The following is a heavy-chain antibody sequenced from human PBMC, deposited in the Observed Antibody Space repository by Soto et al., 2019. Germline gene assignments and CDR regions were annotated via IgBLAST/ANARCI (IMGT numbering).Heavy chain of an antibody. CDR1: GGSFSGYY. Sequence: PSETLSLTCAVYGGSFSGYYWSWIRQPPGRGLEWIGEINHSGSTNYNPSLKSRVTISVDTSKNQFSLKLSSVTAADTAVYYCARAHEYSSGWALGYWGQGTLVTVSS. J-gene: IGHJ4*02. D-gene: IGHD6-19*01. V-gene: IGHV4-34*01. CDR2: INHSGST. CDR3: ARAHEYSSGWALGY.